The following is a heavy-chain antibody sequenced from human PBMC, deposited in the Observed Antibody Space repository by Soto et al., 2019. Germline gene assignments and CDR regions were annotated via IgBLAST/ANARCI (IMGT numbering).Heavy chain of an antibody. J-gene: IGHJ4*02. CDR1: GFTFSVYW. CDR2: ISGDGTGA. D-gene: IGHD1-20*01. Sequence: GGSLRLSCAASGFTFSVYWMHWVRQAPGKGLEWVSRISGDGTGATYADSVKGRFTISRDNARNTLYLQMDSLRAEDTAVYYCARDWHNSHYDYWGQGTLVTVSS. CDR3: ARDWHNSHYDY. V-gene: IGHV3-74*03.